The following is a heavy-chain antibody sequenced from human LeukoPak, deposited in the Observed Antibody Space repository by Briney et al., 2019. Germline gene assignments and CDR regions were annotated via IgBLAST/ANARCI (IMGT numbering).Heavy chain of an antibody. J-gene: IGHJ4*02. V-gene: IGHV3-21*01. CDR2: ISSSSSYI. CDR3: ARSLYDMLTGFVDY. Sequence: MSGGSLRLSCAASGFTFSSYSMNWVRQAPGKGLEWVSSISSSSSYIYYADSVKGRFTISRDNAKNSLYLQMNSLRAEDTAVYYCARSLYDMLTGFVDYWGQGTLVTVSS. CDR1: GFTFSSYS. D-gene: IGHD3-9*01.